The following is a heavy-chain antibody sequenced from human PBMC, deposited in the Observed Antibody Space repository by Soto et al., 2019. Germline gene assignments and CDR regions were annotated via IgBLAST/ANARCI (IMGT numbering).Heavy chain of an antibody. CDR3: ASSGYYQNSGWDV. CDR2: IYHSGRT. J-gene: IGHJ6*02. V-gene: IGHV4-30-2*01. CDR1: GGSISSGGYS. D-gene: IGHD3-22*01. Sequence: QLQLQESGSGLVKPSQTLSLTCAVSGGSISSGGYSWSWIRQPPGKGLEWIGYIYHSGRTYYNPSLKSRVTIQVHRSKNQFSLKRSSVTAADTAVYYCASSGYYQNSGWDVWGQGTTVTVSS.